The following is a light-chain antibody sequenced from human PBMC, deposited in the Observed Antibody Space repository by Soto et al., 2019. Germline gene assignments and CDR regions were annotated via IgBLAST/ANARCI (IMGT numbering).Light chain of an antibody. CDR2: DAS. CDR3: QQRSNWPLT. J-gene: IGKJ4*01. CDR1: QSVSNS. Sequence: EVVLIQSPATLSLSPGEGATLSCRASQSVSNSLAWYQQNPGQAPRLLIYDASKRATGIPARFSGSGSGTDFTLTISSLDPEDFAVYYCQQRSNWPLTFGGGTKVEIK. V-gene: IGKV3-11*01.